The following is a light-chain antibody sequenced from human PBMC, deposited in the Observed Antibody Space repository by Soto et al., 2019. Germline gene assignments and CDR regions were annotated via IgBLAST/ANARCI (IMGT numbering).Light chain of an antibody. CDR1: QSISSW. V-gene: IGKV1-5*01. Sequence: DIQMTQSPSTLSASVGDRVTITCRASQSISSWLAWYQQKPGKAPKLLIYDASSLESGVPSRFSGSGSGTEFTLTISSLQPDDFATYYCQQYNSYSSTFGHGTKLEIK. CDR2: DAS. CDR3: QQYNSYSST. J-gene: IGKJ2*02.